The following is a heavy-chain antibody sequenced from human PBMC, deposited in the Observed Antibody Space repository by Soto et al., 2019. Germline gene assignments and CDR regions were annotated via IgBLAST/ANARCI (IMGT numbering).Heavy chain of an antibody. Sequence: SPTLSLTCAISGDSVSSNSAAWNWIRQSPSRGLEWLGRTYYRSKWYNDYALSVKSRIAINPDTSKNQFSLQLSSVTPEDTAVYYCARDEDDYLGLKHWGQGALVTVSS. CDR3: ARDEDDYLGLKH. V-gene: IGHV6-1*01. D-gene: IGHD4-17*01. J-gene: IGHJ1*01. CDR1: GDSVSSNSAA. CDR2: TYYRSKWYN.